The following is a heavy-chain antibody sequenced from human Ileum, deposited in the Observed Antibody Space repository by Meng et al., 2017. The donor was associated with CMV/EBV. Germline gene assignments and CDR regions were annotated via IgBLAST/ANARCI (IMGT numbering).Heavy chain of an antibody. CDR3: ATGRGYSAYEAPSFVY. V-gene: IGHV1-69*14. D-gene: IGHD5-12*01. J-gene: IGHJ4*02. CDR1: GGTFINYA. Sequence: QVQLAQVGAEGGKPWLSVKGSWKASGGTFINYAISGVRQAPGQGLEWMGGVVPMFDTVNYAQNLQGRITITADKSTSTVYMELSRLKSEDTAVYYCATGRGYSAYEAPSFVYWGQGTLVTVSS. CDR2: VVPMFDTV.